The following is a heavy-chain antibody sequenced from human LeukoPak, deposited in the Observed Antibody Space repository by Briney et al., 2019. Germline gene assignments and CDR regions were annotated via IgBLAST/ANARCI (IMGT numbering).Heavy chain of an antibody. J-gene: IGHJ4*02. V-gene: IGHV1-2*02. CDR2: INPNTGDT. Sequence: ASVKVSCKASGYTFTGYHMHWVRQAPGQGLEWMGWINPNTGDTNYAQKFQGRVTMTRDTSMSTAYMDLNRLTSDDTAVYFCARDRYGDGFAHFDYWGQGTLVTVSS. CDR3: ARDRYGDGFAHFDY. CDR1: GYTFTGYH. D-gene: IGHD5-24*01.